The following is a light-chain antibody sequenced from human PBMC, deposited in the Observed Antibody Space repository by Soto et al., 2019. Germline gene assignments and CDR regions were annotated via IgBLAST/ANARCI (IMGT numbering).Light chain of an antibody. Sequence: QSVLTQPPSASGTPGQRVTISCSGSSSNIGSNYVYWYQQLPGTAPKLLIYRHNQRPSGVPDRFSGSKSGTSASLAISGLRSEDEADYYCAAWDDSLSGRYVFGTGTKLTVL. V-gene: IGLV1-47*01. CDR2: RHN. CDR3: AAWDDSLSGRYV. J-gene: IGLJ1*01. CDR1: SSNIGSNY.